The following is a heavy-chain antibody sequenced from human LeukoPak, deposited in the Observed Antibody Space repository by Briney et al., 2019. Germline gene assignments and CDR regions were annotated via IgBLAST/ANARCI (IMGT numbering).Heavy chain of an antibody. D-gene: IGHD2/OR15-2a*01. Sequence: SETLSLTCTVSGGSISSSSYYWGWIRQPPGKGLEWIGSIYYSGSTYYNPSLKSRITISVDTSKNQFSLKLSSVTAADTAVYYCARPTSKLGSFDYRGQGTLVTVSS. J-gene: IGHJ4*02. CDR1: GGSISSSSYY. V-gene: IGHV4-39*01. CDR3: ARPTSKLGSFDY. CDR2: IYYSGST.